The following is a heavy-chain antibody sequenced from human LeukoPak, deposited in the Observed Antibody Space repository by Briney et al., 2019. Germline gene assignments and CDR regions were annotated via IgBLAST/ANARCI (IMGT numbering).Heavy chain of an antibody. Sequence: PGGSLRLSCAASGFTFSSYSMNWVRQAPGKGLEWVSSISSSSSYIYYADSVKGRFTISRDNAKNSLYLQMNSLRAEDTALYYCARGFRNGPFNCWGQGTLVTVSS. CDR1: GFTFSSYS. D-gene: IGHD3-10*01. J-gene: IGHJ4*02. V-gene: IGHV3-21*04. CDR2: ISSSSSYI. CDR3: ARGFRNGPFNC.